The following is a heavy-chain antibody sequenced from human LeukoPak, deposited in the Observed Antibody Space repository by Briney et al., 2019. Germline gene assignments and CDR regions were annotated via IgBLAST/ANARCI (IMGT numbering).Heavy chain of an antibody. D-gene: IGHD4-17*01. V-gene: IGHV4-38-2*02. CDR2: IYHSGST. J-gene: IGHJ4*02. CDR3: ARPGEAFGDYFYFDS. CDR1: GYSISSGYY. Sequence: SETLSLTCTVSGYSISSGYYWGWIRQPPGKGLEWIGSIYHSGSTYYNPSLKSRVTISVDTSKNQFSLKVSSVTATDTAVYYCARPGEAFGDYFYFDSWGQGTLVTVSS.